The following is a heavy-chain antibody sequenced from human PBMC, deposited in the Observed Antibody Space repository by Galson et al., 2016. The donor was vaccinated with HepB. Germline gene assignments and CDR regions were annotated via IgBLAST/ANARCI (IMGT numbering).Heavy chain of an antibody. CDR1: GFTFSSHW. D-gene: IGHD1-14*01. CDR3: ANHRG. Sequence: SLRLSCAASGFTFSSHWMHWVRQAPAKGLEWVANINQDGGEKYYVDSVKGRFTISRDNAKNSLYLQMNSLRAEDTAVFYCANHRGWGQGTLVTVSS. J-gene: IGHJ4*02. V-gene: IGHV3-7*03. CDR2: INQDGGEK.